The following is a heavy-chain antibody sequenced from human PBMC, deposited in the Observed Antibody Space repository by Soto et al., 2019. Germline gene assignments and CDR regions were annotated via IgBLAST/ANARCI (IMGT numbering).Heavy chain of an antibody. Sequence: QVQLVESGGGVGQPGRSLRLSCAASGFTFSSYGMHWVRQAPGKGLEWVAVILYDGSKKYYADSVKGRFTISRDNSKNTMYLQMSSLRGEDTALYYCVKDGSSGWPYFGDMDVWGRGTTVTVSS. CDR3: VKDGSSGWPYFGDMDV. D-gene: IGHD6-19*01. CDR2: ILYDGSKK. J-gene: IGHJ6*02. V-gene: IGHV3-30*18. CDR1: GFTFSSYG.